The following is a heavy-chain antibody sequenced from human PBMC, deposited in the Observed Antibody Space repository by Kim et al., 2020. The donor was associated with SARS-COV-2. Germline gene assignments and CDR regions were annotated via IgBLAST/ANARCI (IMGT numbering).Heavy chain of an antibody. CDR2: ISSSSSYT. CDR3: AREGGYYDSSGYYYSIGMDV. D-gene: IGHD3-22*01. J-gene: IGHJ6*02. CDR1: GFTFSDYY. Sequence: GGSLRLSCAASGFTFSDYYMSWIRQAPGKGLEWVSYISSSSSYTNYADSVKGRFTISRDNAKNSLYLQMNSLRAEDTAVYYCAREGGYYDSSGYYYSIGMDVWGQGTTVTVSS. V-gene: IGHV3-11*05.